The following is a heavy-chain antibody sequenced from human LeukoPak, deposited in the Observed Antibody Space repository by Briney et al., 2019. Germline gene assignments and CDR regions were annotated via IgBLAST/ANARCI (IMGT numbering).Heavy chain of an antibody. CDR2: MYYSGTT. CDR1: GGSISSSSYY. Sequence: SETLSLTCTVSGGSISSSSYYWGWIRQPPGKGLEWIGSMYYSGTTYYNSSLKSRVTISVDTSNNQFSLKLSSVTAADTAVYYCARGLVAAAGSIGWFDPWGQGTLVTVSS. V-gene: IGHV4-39*07. J-gene: IGHJ5*02. D-gene: IGHD6-13*01. CDR3: ARGLVAAAGSIGWFDP.